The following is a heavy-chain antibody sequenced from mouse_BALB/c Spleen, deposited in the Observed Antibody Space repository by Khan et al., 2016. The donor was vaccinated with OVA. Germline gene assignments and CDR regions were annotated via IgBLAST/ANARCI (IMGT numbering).Heavy chain of an antibody. CDR2: ISYIGNT. CDR3: ARICGGDFDY. CDR1: GYSITSDYA. Sequence: EVQLQESGPGLVKPSQSLSLTCTVTGYSITSDYAWNWIRQFPGNKLEWMGYISYIGNTKYNPSLKSRISITRDTSKNQFFLQLNSVTIEDTATYYCARICGGDFDYWGQGTTLTVSS. J-gene: IGHJ2*01. V-gene: IGHV3-2*02.